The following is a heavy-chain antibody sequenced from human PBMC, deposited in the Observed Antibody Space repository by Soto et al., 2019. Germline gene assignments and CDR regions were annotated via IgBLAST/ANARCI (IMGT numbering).Heavy chain of an antibody. CDR1: GGSVSSGSYY. CDR2: IYYSGST. CDR3: AREGINAFDI. V-gene: IGHV4-61*01. J-gene: IGHJ3*02. Sequence: QVQLQESGPGLVKPSETLSLTCTVSGGSVSSGSYYWSWIRQPPGKGLEWIGYIYYSGSTNYNPSLKSRVTISVDTSKNQFSLKLSSVTAADTAVYYCAREGINAFDIWGQGTMVTVSS.